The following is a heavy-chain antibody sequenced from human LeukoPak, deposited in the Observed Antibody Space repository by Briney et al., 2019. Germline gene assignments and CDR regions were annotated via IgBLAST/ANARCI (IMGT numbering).Heavy chain of an antibody. CDR1: GFTFSSYS. J-gene: IGHJ4*02. CDR2: ISSSSSYI. Sequence: KSGGSLRLSCAASGFTFSSYSMNWVRQAPGKGLEWVSSISSSSSYIYYADSVKGRFTISRGNAKNSLYLQMNSLRAEDTAVYYCARDLASSGWFPNDYWGQGTLVTVSS. CDR3: ARDLASSGWFPNDY. V-gene: IGHV3-21*01. D-gene: IGHD6-19*01.